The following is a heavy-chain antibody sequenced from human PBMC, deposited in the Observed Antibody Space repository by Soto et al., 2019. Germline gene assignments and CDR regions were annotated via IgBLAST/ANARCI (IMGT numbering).Heavy chain of an antibody. CDR3: ARGGARTLGLYSSCWYDYYYYGMDV. Sequence: QLQLVQSGAEVKKPGSSVKVSCKASGGTFSSYAISWVRQAPGQGLEWMGGIIPIFGTASYAQKFQGRVTITADESTSTAYMELSSLRSEDTAVYYCARGGARTLGLYSSCWYDYYYYGMDVWGQGTTVTVSS. D-gene: IGHD6-13*01. CDR2: IIPIFGTA. V-gene: IGHV1-69*01. CDR1: GGTFSSYA. J-gene: IGHJ6*02.